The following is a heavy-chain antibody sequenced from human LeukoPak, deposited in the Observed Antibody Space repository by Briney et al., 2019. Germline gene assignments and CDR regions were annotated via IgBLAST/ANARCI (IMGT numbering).Heavy chain of an antibody. Sequence: GGSLRLSCAASGFSFSSYAIHWVRQAPGKGLEWVAVIWYDGSNKYYADSVKGRFTISRDNSKNTLYLQMNSLRAEDTAVYYCARAQGLADAFDIWGQGTMVTVSS. J-gene: IGHJ3*02. D-gene: IGHD6-6*01. CDR1: GFSFSSYA. V-gene: IGHV3-33*08. CDR3: ARAQGLADAFDI. CDR2: IWYDGSNK.